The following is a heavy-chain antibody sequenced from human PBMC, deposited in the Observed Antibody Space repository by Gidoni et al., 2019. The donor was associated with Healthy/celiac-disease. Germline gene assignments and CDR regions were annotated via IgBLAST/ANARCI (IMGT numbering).Heavy chain of an antibody. CDR2: IWYDGSNK. CDR1: TFSSYG. Sequence: TFSSYGMHWVRQAPGKGLEWVAVIWYDGSNKYYADSVKGRFTISRDNSKNTRYLQMNSLRAEDTAVYYCASPGVRGAHSWFDPWGQGTLVTVSS. D-gene: IGHD3-10*01. V-gene: IGHV3-33*01. J-gene: IGHJ5*02. CDR3: ASPGVRGAHSWFDP.